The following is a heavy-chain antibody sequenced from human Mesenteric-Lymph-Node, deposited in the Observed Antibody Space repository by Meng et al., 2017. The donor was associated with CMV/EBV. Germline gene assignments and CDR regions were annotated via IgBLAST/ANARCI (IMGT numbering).Heavy chain of an antibody. D-gene: IGHD6-19*01. Sequence: ALSLTCAIYGGSFSGRLWSWIRQPPGKGLKYIGGVDHDGRTNYSPSLKGRVAISVNASKNQFSLKLASVTAADTAVYYCARGRQCDNWGQGTLVTVSS. V-gene: IGHV4-34*01. CDR2: VDHDGRT. CDR3: ARGRQCDN. J-gene: IGHJ4*02. CDR1: GGSFSGRL.